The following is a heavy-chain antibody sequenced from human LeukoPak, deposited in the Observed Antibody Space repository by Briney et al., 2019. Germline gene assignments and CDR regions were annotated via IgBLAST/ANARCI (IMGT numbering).Heavy chain of an antibody. CDR3: ARGGPRYCSSTSCPNFDY. Sequence: GRSLRLSCAASGFTFSSYAMHWVRQAPGKGLEWVAVISYDGSNKYYADSVKGRFTISRDNSKSTLYLQMNSLRAEDTAVYYCARGGPRYCSSTSCPNFDYWGQGTLVTVSS. J-gene: IGHJ4*02. D-gene: IGHD2-2*01. CDR1: GFTFSSYA. V-gene: IGHV3-30*01. CDR2: ISYDGSNK.